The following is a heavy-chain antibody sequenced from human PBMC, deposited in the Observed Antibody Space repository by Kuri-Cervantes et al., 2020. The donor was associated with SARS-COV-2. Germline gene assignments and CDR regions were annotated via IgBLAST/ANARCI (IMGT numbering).Heavy chain of an antibody. CDR1: GFTFDDYA. J-gene: IGHJ6*03. D-gene: IGHD1-26*01. V-gene: IGHV3-9*01. CDR2: ISWNSGSI. Sequence: GGSLRLSCAASGFTFDDYAMHWVRQAPGKGLEWVSGISWNSGSIDYADSVKGRFTISRDNSKNTLYLQMNSLRAEDTAVYYCAKDFSPLIVGATFFYYYYYMDVWGKGTTVTVSS. CDR3: AKDFSPLIVGATFFYYYYYMDV.